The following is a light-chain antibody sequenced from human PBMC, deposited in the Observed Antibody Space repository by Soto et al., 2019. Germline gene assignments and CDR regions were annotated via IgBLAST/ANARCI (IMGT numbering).Light chain of an antibody. CDR1: SSDVGAYNY. V-gene: IGLV2-14*01. J-gene: IGLJ3*02. CDR2: EVS. CDR3: TSFTSSSTWV. Sequence: QSALTQPASVSGSPGQSITISCTGTSSDVGAYNYVSWYQQHPGKAPKVMIYEVSNRPSGVSNRFSGSKSGNTASLTISGLQAEDEADYYCTSFTSSSTWVFGGRTQLTVL.